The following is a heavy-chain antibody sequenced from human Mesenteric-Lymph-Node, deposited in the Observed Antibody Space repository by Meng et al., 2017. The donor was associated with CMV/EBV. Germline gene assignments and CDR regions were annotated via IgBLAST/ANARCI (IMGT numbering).Heavy chain of an antibody. V-gene: IGHV4-38-2*02. CDR2: INHSGSA. CDR3: ARDSEGYCSGTTCLDYYYYGMDV. D-gene: IGHD2-2*01. Sequence: GSLRLSCTVSGYSISSGYYWGWIRQPPGKGLEWVGSINHSGSAYYNPSLKSRVTISVDTSKNQFSLKLTSVTAADTAMYYCARDSEGYCSGTTCLDYYYYGMDVWGQGTAVTVSS. J-gene: IGHJ6*02. CDR1: GYSISSGYY.